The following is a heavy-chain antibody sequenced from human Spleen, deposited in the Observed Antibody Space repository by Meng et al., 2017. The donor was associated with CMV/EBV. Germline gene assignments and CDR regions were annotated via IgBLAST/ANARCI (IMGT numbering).Heavy chain of an antibody. Sequence: GGSLRLSCAASGFTSCAMSWVRQPPGKGLEYVSAISSNGGSTYYADSVKGRFTISRDNSKNTLYLQMGSLRAEDMAVYYCARTGALGDKVGYYYYYYGMDVWGQGTTVTVSS. CDR3: ARTGALGDKVGYYYYYYGMDV. CDR2: ISSNGGST. J-gene: IGHJ6*02. D-gene: IGHD3-16*01. V-gene: IGHV3-64*02. CDR1: GFTSCA.